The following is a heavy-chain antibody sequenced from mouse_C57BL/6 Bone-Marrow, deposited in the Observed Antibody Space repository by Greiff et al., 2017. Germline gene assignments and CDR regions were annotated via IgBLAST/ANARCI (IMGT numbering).Heavy chain of an antibody. CDR1: GYNFTSYG. D-gene: IGHD2-2*01. J-gene: IGHJ2*01. V-gene: IGHV1-81*01. CDR2: IYPRSGNT. Sequence: VKLQESGAELARPGASVKLSCTASGYNFTSYGISWVKQRTGQGLEWIGEIYPRSGNTYYNEKFQGKATLTADKSSSTAYLELRSLTSEDSAVDICAFPYGYDGYFDYWGQGTTLTVSS. CDR3: AFPYGYDGYFDY.